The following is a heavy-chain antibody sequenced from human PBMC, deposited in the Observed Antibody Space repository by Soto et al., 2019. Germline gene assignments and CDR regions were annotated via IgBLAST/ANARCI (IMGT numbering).Heavy chain of an antibody. D-gene: IGHD1-26*01. CDR1: GFTFSNAW. CDR3: TTFAGGSYYPIQFDY. Sequence: GGSLRLSCAASGFTFSNAWMSWVRQAPGKGLEWVGRIKSKTDGGTTDYAAPVKGRFTISRDDSKNTPYLQMNSLKTEDTAVYYCTTFAGGSYYPIQFDYWGQGTLVTVS. V-gene: IGHV3-15*01. J-gene: IGHJ4*02. CDR2: IKSKTDGGTT.